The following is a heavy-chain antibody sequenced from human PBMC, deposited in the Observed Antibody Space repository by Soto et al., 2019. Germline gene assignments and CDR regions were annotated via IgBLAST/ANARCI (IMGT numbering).Heavy chain of an antibody. CDR3: AREAGYCSRTSCYRRAFDN. D-gene: IGHD2-2*01. Sequence: EVQLVESGGDLVQPGGSLSLSCAASGFTFSGHWMHWVRQVPGEGLEWVSRINTDGGSSAYADSVKGRFTISRDNAKNTLSLHMNGLRAEDTAVYYCAREAGYCSRTSCYRRAFDNWGQGTTVTVSS. J-gene: IGHJ3*02. V-gene: IGHV3-74*03. CDR1: GFTFSGHW. CDR2: INTDGGSS.